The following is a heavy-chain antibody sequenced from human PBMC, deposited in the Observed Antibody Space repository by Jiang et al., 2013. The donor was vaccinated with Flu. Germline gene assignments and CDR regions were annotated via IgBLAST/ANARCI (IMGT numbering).Heavy chain of an antibody. D-gene: IGHD3-22*01. CDR3: ASSPENSGFYYIPFDY. Sequence: SGAEVKKPGASVKVSCKVSGYNFSGEALHWVRQVPGQTLEWLGWISGGNGNTKYSQSLQGRVTITRDTSASIGYMELRSLRSEDTALYYCASSPENSGFYYIPFDYWGQGTLVVVSS. J-gene: IGHJ4*02. V-gene: IGHV1-3*01. CDR2: ISGGNGNT. CDR1: GYNFSGEA.